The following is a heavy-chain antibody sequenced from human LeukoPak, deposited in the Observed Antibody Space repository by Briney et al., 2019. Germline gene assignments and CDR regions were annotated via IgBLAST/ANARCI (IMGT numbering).Heavy chain of an antibody. CDR2: IYYSGST. CDR3: ARVRDYYDSSGYKERLVDY. V-gene: IGHV4-30-4*08. J-gene: IGHJ4*02. CDR1: GGSISSGDYY. Sequence: PSETLSLTCTVSGGSISSGDYYWSWIRQPPGKGLEWIGCIYYSGSTYYNPSLKSRVTISVDTSKNQFSLKLSSVTAADTAVYYCARVRDYYDSSGYKERLVDYWGQGTLVTVSS. D-gene: IGHD3-22*01.